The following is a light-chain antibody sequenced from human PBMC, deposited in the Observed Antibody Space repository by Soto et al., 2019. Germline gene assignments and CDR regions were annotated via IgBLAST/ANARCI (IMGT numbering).Light chain of an antibody. CDR2: DVS. V-gene: IGLV2-8*01. CDR3: RSYAGSNIV. Sequence: QSVLTQPPSASGSPGQSVTISCTGTSTDVGGYNYVSWYQQHPGKAPKLMIYDVSKRPSGVPVRSSGSKSGNTASLTVSGLQAEDEADYYCRSYAGSNIVFGGGTKVTVL. CDR1: STDVGGYNY. J-gene: IGLJ2*01.